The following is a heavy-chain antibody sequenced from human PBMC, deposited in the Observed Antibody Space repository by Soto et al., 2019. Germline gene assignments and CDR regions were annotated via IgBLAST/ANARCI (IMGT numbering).Heavy chain of an antibody. CDR3: ARDQEGTIFGVVSTFDY. Sequence: VESGGGLVQPGGSLRLSCAASGFTFSSYWMSWVRQAPGKGLEWVANIKQDGSEKYYVDSVKGRFTISRDNAKNSLYLQMNSLRAEDTAVYYCARDQEGTIFGVVSTFDYWGQGTLVTVSS. J-gene: IGHJ4*02. D-gene: IGHD3-3*01. CDR1: GFTFSSYW. CDR2: IKQDGSEK. V-gene: IGHV3-7*01.